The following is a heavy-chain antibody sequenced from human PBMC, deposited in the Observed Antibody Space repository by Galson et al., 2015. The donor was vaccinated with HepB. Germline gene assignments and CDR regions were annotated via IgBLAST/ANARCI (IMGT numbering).Heavy chain of an antibody. CDR3: ARAVKGYSSSSSLDY. Sequence: SVKVSCKASGYTFTSYYMHWVRQAPGQGLEWMGIINPSGGSTSYAQKFQGRVTMTRDTSTSTVYMELSSLRSEDTAVYYCARAVKGYSSSSSLDYWGQGTLVTVSS. CDR1: GYTFTSYY. V-gene: IGHV1-46*01. J-gene: IGHJ4*02. D-gene: IGHD6-6*01. CDR2: INPSGGST.